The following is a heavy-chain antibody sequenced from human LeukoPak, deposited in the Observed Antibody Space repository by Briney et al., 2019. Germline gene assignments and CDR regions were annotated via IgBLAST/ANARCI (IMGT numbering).Heavy chain of an antibody. CDR2: IWSDGGNK. J-gene: IGHJ5*02. CDR3: ARKASSGRGNRFDP. D-gene: IGHD6-19*01. V-gene: IGHV3-33*01. Sequence: PGRSLRLSCAASGFTFSHYGMHWVRQAPGKGLEWVALIWSDGGNKYYAESVRGRFTISRDNLKNTLYLQIDSLRAEDTAIYYCARKASSGRGNRFDPWGQGTLVTVSS. CDR1: GFTFSHYG.